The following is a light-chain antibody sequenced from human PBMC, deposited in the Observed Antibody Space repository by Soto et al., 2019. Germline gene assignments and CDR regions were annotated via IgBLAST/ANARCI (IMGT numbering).Light chain of an antibody. CDR3: QQYNSYGT. V-gene: IGKV1-5*01. J-gene: IGKJ1*01. CDR2: DAS. CDR1: QSISTW. Sequence: DIQMTQSPSTLSASVGDRVTIPCRASQSISTWLAWYQQKPGKAPKLLIYDASSLESGVPSRFSGSGSGTEFTLTSSSLQPDDVATYYCQQYNSYGTFGQGTKVEIK.